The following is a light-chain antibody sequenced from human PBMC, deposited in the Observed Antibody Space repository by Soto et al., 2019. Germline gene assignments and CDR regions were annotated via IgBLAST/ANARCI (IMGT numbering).Light chain of an antibody. CDR1: QSLLHSNGYNY. CDR3: MQALQTPLT. J-gene: IGKJ4*01. Sequence: DIVMTQSPLSLPVTPGEPASISCRSSQSLLHSNGYNYLDWYLQKPGQSPQLLIYLGSNRSSGVPDRFSGRVSGTDFTLKISRVEAEDVGVYYCMQALQTPLTFGGGTKVEIK. CDR2: LGS. V-gene: IGKV2-28*01.